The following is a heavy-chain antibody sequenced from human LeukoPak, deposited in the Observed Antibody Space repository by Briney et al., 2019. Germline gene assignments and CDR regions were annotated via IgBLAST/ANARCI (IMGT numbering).Heavy chain of an antibody. D-gene: IGHD3-22*01. CDR1: GFTFSSYW. J-gene: IGHJ3*02. CDR3: ARAGEIVVTSDAFDI. Sequence: PGGSLRLSCAASGFTFSSYWMSWVRQAPGKGLEWVANIKQDGSEKYYVDSVRGRFTISRDNAKNSLYLQMNSLRAEDTAVYYCARAGEIVVTSDAFDIWGQGTMVAVSS. V-gene: IGHV3-7*03. CDR2: IKQDGSEK.